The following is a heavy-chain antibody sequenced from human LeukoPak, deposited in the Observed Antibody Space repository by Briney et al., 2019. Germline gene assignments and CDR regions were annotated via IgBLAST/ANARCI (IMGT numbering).Heavy chain of an antibody. CDR2: VSEDGNKI. Sequence: PGRSLRLSCAASGFSFSSYPMHWVRQAPGKGLEWVAVVSEDGNKIFDADFVKGRFTISRDNSKNTLYLQMNSLRGEDTAVYYCARHLPYYYGSGSYPDAFDIWGQGTMVTVSS. CDR3: ARHLPYYYGSGSYPDAFDI. V-gene: IGHV3-30*01. D-gene: IGHD3-10*01. J-gene: IGHJ3*02. CDR1: GFSFSSYP.